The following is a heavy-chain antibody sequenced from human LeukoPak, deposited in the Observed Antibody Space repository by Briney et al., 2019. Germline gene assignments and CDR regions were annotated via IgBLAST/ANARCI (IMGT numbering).Heavy chain of an antibody. V-gene: IGHV4-59*12. CDR1: GGSISSYY. Sequence: SSETLSLTCTVSGGSISSYYWSWIRQPPGKGLEWIGYIYYSGSTYYNPSLKSRVTISVDTSKNQFSLKLSSVTAADTAVYYCARDLYYDSGWFDPWGQGTLVTVSS. CDR2: IYYSGST. D-gene: IGHD3-22*01. J-gene: IGHJ5*02. CDR3: ARDLYYDSGWFDP.